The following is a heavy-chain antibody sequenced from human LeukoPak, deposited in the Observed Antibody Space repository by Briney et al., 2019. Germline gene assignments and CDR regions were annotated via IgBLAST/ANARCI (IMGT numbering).Heavy chain of an antibody. J-gene: IGHJ4*02. CDR3: ARGRAEAGIVVVIAFLFDY. Sequence: SETLSLTCAVYGGSFSGYYWSWIRQPPGKGLEWIGEINHSGSTNYNPSLKSRVTISVDTSKNQFSLKLSSVTAADTAVYYCARGRAEAGIVVVIAFLFDYWGQGTLVTVSS. D-gene: IGHD3-22*01. CDR2: INHSGST. V-gene: IGHV4-34*01. CDR1: GGSFSGYY.